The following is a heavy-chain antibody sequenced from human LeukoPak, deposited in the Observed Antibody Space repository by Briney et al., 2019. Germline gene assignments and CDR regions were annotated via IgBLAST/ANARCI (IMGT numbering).Heavy chain of an antibody. CDR1: DGSFTDYH. V-gene: IGHV4-34*01. CDR3: ARATEGYSSSVVYMDV. D-gene: IGHD6-6*01. Sequence: SETLSLTCAVYDGSFTDYHWTWIRQPPGKGLEWTGEINHSGSTRYSPSLKSRVTISVDTPKNQFSLKLSSVTAADTAVYYCARATEGYSSSVVYMDVWGKGTTVTVSS. CDR2: INHSGST. J-gene: IGHJ6*03.